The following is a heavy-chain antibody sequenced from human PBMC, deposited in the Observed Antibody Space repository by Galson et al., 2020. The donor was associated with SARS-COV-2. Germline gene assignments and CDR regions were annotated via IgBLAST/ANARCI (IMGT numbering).Heavy chain of an antibody. CDR3: ARVGPTAGAFYAFDI. CDR1: GDSITSHTW. CDR2: IHHSGVT. Sequence: SETLSLTCAVSGDSITSHTWWTWVRQFPGKGLEWIGEIHHSGVTHYIPSLKSRVSISVDKAQNQFSLNVRSATAADTAIYFCARVGPTAGAFYAFDIWGQGTMVTVSS. D-gene: IGHD6-13*01. J-gene: IGHJ3*02. V-gene: IGHV4-4*02.